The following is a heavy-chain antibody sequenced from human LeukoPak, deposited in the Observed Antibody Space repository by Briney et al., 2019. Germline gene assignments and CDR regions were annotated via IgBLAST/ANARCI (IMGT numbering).Heavy chain of an antibody. D-gene: IGHD2-2*01. CDR1: GYTFTSYG. J-gene: IGHJ5*02. CDR2: ISAYDGNT. Sequence: GASVKVSCKASGYTFTSYGISWVRQAPGQGLEWIGWISAYDGNTNYSQKLQGRVTMTTDTSTSTAYMELRTLRSDDTAVYYCAGGYCSSTSCSEDWFAPWGQGTLVTVSS. CDR3: AGGYCSSTSCSEDWFAP. V-gene: IGHV1-18*01.